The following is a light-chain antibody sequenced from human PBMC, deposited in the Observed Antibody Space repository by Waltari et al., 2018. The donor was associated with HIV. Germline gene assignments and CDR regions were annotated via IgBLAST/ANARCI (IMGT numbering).Light chain of an antibody. J-gene: IGLJ3*02. CDR1: RSNTVDNT. CDR3: AAWDGNLNGRV. V-gene: IGLV1-44*01. Sequence: QSVLTQPPSASGTPGQRLTLSCSGGRSNTVDNTVYWYQPLPGTAPRLVIYSDSERPSGVPDRVSGSKSGTSASLAISGLQSEDEADYYCAAWDGNLNGRVFGGGTKLTVL. CDR2: SDS.